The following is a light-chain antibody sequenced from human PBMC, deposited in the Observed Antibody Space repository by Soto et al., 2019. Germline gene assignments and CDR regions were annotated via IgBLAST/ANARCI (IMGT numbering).Light chain of an antibody. V-gene: IGLV2-14*01. Sequence: QSALTQPASVSGSPGQSLTISCAGTSSDVGGYNYVSWYQQHPGKAPKLIIYEVTNRPSGVSNRFSGSKSGNTASLTISGLQAEDEADYYCSSSTSTTTLDVFGTGTKLIVL. CDR2: EVT. CDR1: SSDVGGYNY. CDR3: SSSTSTTTLDV. J-gene: IGLJ1*01.